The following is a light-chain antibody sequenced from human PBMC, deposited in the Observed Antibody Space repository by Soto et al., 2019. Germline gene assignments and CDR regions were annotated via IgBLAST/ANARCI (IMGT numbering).Light chain of an antibody. Sequence: DIQMTQSPSTLSASVGDRVTITCRASQSISSWLAWYQQKPGKAPNLLIYKASSLQSGVPSRFSGSGSGTEFTLTISSLQPDDFATYYGQHYISSPWTFGQGTKVEIK. CDR3: QHYISSPWT. CDR1: QSISSW. J-gene: IGKJ1*01. V-gene: IGKV1-5*03. CDR2: KAS.